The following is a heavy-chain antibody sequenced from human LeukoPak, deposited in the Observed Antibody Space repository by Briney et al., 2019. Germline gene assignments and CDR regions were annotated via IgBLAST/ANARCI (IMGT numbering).Heavy chain of an antibody. V-gene: IGHV1-69*05. Sequence: AAVKVSFKASGGTFTIYAISWVRQAPGQGLEWMGGIIPIFGTANYAQKFQGRVTITTDESTSTAYMELSSLRSEDTAVYYCARDPGVGYYTAKYFQRRGQGTLVTVSS. D-gene: IGHD3-22*01. CDR3: ARDPGVGYYTAKYFQR. CDR2: IIPIFGTA. CDR1: GGTFTIYA. J-gene: IGHJ1*01.